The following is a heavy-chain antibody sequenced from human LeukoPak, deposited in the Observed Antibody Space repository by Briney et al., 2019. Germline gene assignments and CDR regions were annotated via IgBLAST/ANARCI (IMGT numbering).Heavy chain of an antibody. D-gene: IGHD6-19*01. CDR1: GGSISSYY. Sequence: PSETLSLTCTVSGGSISSYYWSWIRQPPGKGLEWIGYIYYSGSTNYNPSLKSRVTISVDTSKNQFSLKLSSVTAADTAVYYCARGGSGWYPLDYWGQETLVTVSS. V-gene: IGHV4-59*01. CDR2: IYYSGST. J-gene: IGHJ4*02. CDR3: ARGGSGWYPLDY.